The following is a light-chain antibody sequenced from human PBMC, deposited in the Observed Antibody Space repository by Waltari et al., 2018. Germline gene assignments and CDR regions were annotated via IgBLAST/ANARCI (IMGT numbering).Light chain of an antibody. CDR2: GAS. J-gene: IGKJ2*01. V-gene: IGKV3D-15*01. CDR1: QSVGSN. Sequence: EIVMTQSPATLSVSPVERATLSCRASQSVGSNLAWYQQKPGQAPRLLIYGASTRATGIAARFSGSGSGTEFTLNISSLQSEDFAVYYCQQYNKWPLTFGQGTKLEI. CDR3: QQYNKWPLT.